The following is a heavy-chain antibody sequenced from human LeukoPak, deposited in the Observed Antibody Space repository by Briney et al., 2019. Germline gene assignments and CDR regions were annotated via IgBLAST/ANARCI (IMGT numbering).Heavy chain of an antibody. CDR2: ISAYNGNT. Sequence: ASVKVSCKASGGTFSSYAISWVRQAPGQGLEWMGWISAYNGNTNYAQKLQGRVTMTTDTSTSTAYMELRSLRSDDTAVYYCARDPSPVGLFDPWGQGTLVTVSS. CDR1: GGTFSSYA. J-gene: IGHJ5*02. D-gene: IGHD2-2*01. CDR3: ARDPSPVGLFDP. V-gene: IGHV1-18*01.